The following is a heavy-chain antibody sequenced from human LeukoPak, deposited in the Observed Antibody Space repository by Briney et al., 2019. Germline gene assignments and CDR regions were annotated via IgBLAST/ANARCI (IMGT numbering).Heavy chain of an antibody. CDR3: ARDPPAVSINTYA. J-gene: IGHJ4*02. CDR2: IFGHGET. CDR1: GFTVGNNY. D-gene: IGHD2-8*01. Sequence: GGSLRLSCAASGFTVGNNYMNWVRQAPGKGLEWVSLIFGHGETSYADSVKGRFTISRDNSKNTLHLQMNGLRVEDTAVYYCARDPPAVSINTYAWGQGTLVTVSS. V-gene: IGHV3-66*01.